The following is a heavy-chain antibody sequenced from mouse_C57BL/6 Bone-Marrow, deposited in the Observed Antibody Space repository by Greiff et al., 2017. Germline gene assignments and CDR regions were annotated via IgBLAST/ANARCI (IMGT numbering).Heavy chain of an antibody. CDR3: KETTVVPREYFDV. J-gene: IGHJ1*03. D-gene: IGHD1-1*01. CDR2: IRLKSDNYAT. V-gene: IGHV6-3*01. Sequence: LVESGGGLVQPGGSMILSCVASGFTFSNYWMNWVRQSPEKGLEWVAQIRLKSDNYATHYAESVKGRSIISRDDSNSSIYLQMNNISAVDTGIYDRKETTVVPREYFDVWGTGTTVTVSS. CDR1: GFTFSNYW.